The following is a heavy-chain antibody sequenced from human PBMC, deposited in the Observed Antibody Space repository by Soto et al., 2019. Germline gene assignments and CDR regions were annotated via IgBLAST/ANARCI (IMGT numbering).Heavy chain of an antibody. CDR3: ARGGGVYYFDY. V-gene: IGHV4-59*01. Sequence: SETLSLTCTVSGCSISSYYWSWIRQPPGKGLEWIGYIYYSGITDYNPSLKSRVTISVDTSKSQFSLKLSSVTAADTAVYYCARGGGVYYFDYWGQGTLVTVSS. CDR1: GCSISSYY. J-gene: IGHJ4*02. CDR2: IYYSGIT. D-gene: IGHD2-8*02.